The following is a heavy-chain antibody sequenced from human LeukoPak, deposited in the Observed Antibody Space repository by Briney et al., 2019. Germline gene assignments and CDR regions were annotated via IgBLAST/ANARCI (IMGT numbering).Heavy chain of an antibody. J-gene: IGHJ5*02. Sequence: GGSLRLSCAASGFTFSSYSMNWVRQAPGKGLEWVSSISSSSSYIYYADSVKGRFPIPRDNAKNSLYLQMNSLRAEDTAVYYCARSPTTVTPYWFDPWGQGALVTVPS. V-gene: IGHV3-21*01. CDR1: GFTFSSYS. CDR3: ARSPTTVTPYWFDP. D-gene: IGHD4-17*01. CDR2: ISSSSSYI.